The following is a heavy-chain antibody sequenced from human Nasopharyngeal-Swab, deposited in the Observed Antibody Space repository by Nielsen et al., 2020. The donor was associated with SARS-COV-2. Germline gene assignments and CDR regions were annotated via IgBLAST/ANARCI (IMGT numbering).Heavy chain of an antibody. CDR1: GYTFSDKA. J-gene: IGHJ1*01. V-gene: IGHV3-23*01. CDR2: ISGGGATT. Sequence: GESLKISCEASGYTFSDKAMTWVRQAPGKGLEWVSTISGGGATTYYADSVKGRFSISRDNSKDTLYLHMNSLRAEDTAVYYCAGALPGPLYWGQGTLVTVSS. D-gene: IGHD1-26*01. CDR3: AGALPGPLY.